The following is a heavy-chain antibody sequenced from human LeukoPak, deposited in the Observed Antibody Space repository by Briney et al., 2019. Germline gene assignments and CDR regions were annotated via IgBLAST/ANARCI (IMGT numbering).Heavy chain of an antibody. V-gene: IGHV3-23*01. J-gene: IGHJ4*02. Sequence: PGGSLRLSCAASGSTFSSYAMSWVRQAPGKGLEWVSAISGSGGSTYYADSVKGRFTISRDNSKNTLYLQMNSLRAEDTAVYYCAKVKYSSSSGDYWGQGTLVTVSS. CDR2: ISGSGGST. CDR3: AKVKYSSSSGDY. CDR1: GSTFSSYA. D-gene: IGHD6-6*01.